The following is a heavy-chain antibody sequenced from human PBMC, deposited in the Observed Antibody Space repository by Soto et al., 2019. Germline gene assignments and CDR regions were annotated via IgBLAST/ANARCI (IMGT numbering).Heavy chain of an antibody. CDR2: INHSGST. CDR3: ARGQKGYYDFWSGSMWFDP. CDR1: GGSFSGYY. V-gene: IGHV4-34*01. D-gene: IGHD3-3*01. J-gene: IGHJ5*02. Sequence: KASETLSLTCAVYGGSFSGYYWSWIRQPPGKGLEWIGEINHSGSTNHNPSLKSRVTISVDTSKNQFSLKLSSVTAADTAVYYCARGQKGYYDFWSGSMWFDPWGQGTLVTVSS.